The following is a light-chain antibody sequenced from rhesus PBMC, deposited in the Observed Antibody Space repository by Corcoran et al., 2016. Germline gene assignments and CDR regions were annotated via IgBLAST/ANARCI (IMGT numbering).Light chain of an antibody. V-gene: IGKV1-44*03. Sequence: DIQMTQSPSSLSASVGDRVTITCRASQTISSFLAWYQQQQGKVPKLLIYAASLLQSGVPSRVSGSGAGTDFTLTISSLQPEDCATYYCQQHNSHPPTFGQGTKVEIK. CDR2: AAS. J-gene: IGKJ1*01. CDR1: QTISSF. CDR3: QQHNSHPPT.